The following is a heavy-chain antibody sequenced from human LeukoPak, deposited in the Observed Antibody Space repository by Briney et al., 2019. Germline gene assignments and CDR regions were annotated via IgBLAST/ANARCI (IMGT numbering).Heavy chain of an antibody. V-gene: IGHV3-23*01. Sequence: GGSLRLSCAASGVTFSSYAMSWVRQAPGKGLEWVSAISGSGGSTYYADSVKGRFTISRDNSKNTLYLQMNSLRAEDTAVYSCAKDLGSNFDYWGQGTLATVSS. CDR2: ISGSGGST. J-gene: IGHJ4*02. D-gene: IGHD2-15*01. CDR3: AKDLGSNFDY. CDR1: GVTFSSYA.